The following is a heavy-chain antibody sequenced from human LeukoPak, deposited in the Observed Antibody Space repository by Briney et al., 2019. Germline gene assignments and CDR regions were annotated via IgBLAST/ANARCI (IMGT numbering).Heavy chain of an antibody. D-gene: IGHD1-26*01. V-gene: IGHV3-21*01. CDR1: GFTFSSYS. CDR2: ISSSSSYI. Sequence: GGSLRLSCAASGFTFSSYSMNWVRQAPGKGLEWVSSISSSSSYIYYADSVKGRFTISRDNAKNSLYLQMNSLRAEDTAVYYCARGSSWELLYMNVWGQGTLVTVSS. CDR3: ARGSSWELLYMNV. J-gene: IGHJ4*02.